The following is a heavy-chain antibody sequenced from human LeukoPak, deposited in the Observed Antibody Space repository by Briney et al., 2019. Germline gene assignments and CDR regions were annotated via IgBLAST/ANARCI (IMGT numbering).Heavy chain of an antibody. D-gene: IGHD2-15*01. J-gene: IGHJ4*02. CDR3: ARDLSTHYSIDY. CDR2: ISGSGGST. CDR1: GFIFSDYY. V-gene: IGHV3-23*01. Sequence: GGSLRLSCAASGFIFSDYYMGWIRQAPGKGLEWVSAISGSGGSTYYADSVKGRFTISRDNSKNTLYLQMNSLRAEDTAVYYCARDLSTHYSIDYWGQGTLVIVSS.